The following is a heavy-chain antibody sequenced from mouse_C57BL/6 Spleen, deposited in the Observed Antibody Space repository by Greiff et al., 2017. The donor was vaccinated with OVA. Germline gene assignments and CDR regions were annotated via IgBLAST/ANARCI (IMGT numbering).Heavy chain of an antibody. Sequence: QVQLKQSGPELVKPGASVKISCKASGYSFTSYYIHWVKQRPGQGLEWIGWIYPGSGNTKYNEKFKGKATLTADTSSSTAYMQLSSLTSEDSAVYYCARRAGSSYGWYFDVWGTGTTVTVSS. CDR2: IYPGSGNT. J-gene: IGHJ1*03. CDR3: ARRAGSSYGWYFDV. V-gene: IGHV1-66*01. CDR1: GYSFTSYY. D-gene: IGHD1-1*01.